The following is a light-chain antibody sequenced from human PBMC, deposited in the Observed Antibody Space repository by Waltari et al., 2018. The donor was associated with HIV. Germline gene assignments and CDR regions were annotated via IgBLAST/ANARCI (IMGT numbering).Light chain of an antibody. V-gene: IGLV2-14*01. Sequence: QSALTQPASVSGSPGQSITISCTGTSSDVGGYNYVSWYQQHPGKAPKLMIYDVSNRPSGVSNRFSGSKSGNTASLLISGLQAEEEADYYCSSYTSSSTWVFGGGTKLTVL. J-gene: IGLJ3*02. CDR1: SSDVGGYNY. CDR2: DVS. CDR3: SSYTSSSTWV.